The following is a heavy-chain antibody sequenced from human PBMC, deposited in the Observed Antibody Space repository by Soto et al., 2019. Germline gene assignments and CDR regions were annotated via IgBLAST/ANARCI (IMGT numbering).Heavy chain of an antibody. J-gene: IGHJ4*02. D-gene: IGHD3-9*01. CDR1: GFTFSSYA. Sequence: WGSLRLSCAASGFTFSSYAMHWVRQAPGKGLEYVSAISSNGGSTYYANSVKGRFTISRDNSKNTLYLQMGSLRAEDMAVYYCARDEDVGSGPPFFTYYDILTGAPGYWGQGTLVTGSS. V-gene: IGHV3-64*01. CDR2: ISSNGGST. CDR3: ARDEDVGSGPPFFTYYDILTGAPGY.